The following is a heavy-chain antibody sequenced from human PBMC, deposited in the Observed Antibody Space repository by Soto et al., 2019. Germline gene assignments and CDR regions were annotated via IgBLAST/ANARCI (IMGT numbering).Heavy chain of an antibody. CDR2: RHSGGDT. V-gene: IGHV3-53*04. Sequence: VQLVESGGGLVQPGGSLRLSCVASGIPVSSNDMTWVRQAPGKWLEWVSVRHSGGDTYDANSVKGRFPISRHDSTHTLYLPMNSLTPEDPAVYYCARDGPYYYASRMDVWGQGTTVTVSS. D-gene: IGHD3-10*01. J-gene: IGHJ6*02. CDR3: ARDGPYYYASRMDV. CDR1: GIPVSSND.